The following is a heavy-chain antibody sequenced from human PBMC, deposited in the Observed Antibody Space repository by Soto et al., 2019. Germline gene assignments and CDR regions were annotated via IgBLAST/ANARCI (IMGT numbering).Heavy chain of an antibody. V-gene: IGHV1-2*04. Sequence: QVQLVQAGAEVKKPGASVKVSCKAPGYTFTGYYMHWVLQAPRQGLTWMGWINPNSGGTNYAQKFQGWVTMTMDTSISAAYMELSRLRSDDTAVYYCARGNLLTGRNWFDPWGQGTLVTVSS. D-gene: IGHD3-9*01. CDR1: GYTFTGYY. CDR2: INPNSGGT. J-gene: IGHJ5*02. CDR3: ARGNLLTGRNWFDP.